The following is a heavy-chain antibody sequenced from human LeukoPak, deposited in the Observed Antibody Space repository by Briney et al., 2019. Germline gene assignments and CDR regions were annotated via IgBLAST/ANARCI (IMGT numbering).Heavy chain of an antibody. CDR2: IIPIFGTA. D-gene: IGHD6-13*01. CDR1: GGTFSSYA. J-gene: IGHJ4*02. CDR3: AREAWEQQQPDY. Sequence: ASVKVSCKASGGTFSSYAISWVRQAPGQGLEWMGGIIPIFGTANYAQKFQGRVTITADESTSTAYMELRSLRSDDTAVYYCAREAWEQQQPDYWGQGTLVTVSS. V-gene: IGHV1-69*13.